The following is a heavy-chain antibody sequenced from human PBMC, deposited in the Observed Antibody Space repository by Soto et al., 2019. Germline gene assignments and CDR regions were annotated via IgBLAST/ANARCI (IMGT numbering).Heavy chain of an antibody. J-gene: IGHJ6*02. CDR3: ARDKDRLQLGGNYYYAMDV. CDR1: GFTFSDYF. V-gene: IGHV3-11*01. D-gene: IGHD5-12*01. CDR2: ISSSGTTI. Sequence: PGGSLRLSCAASGFTFSDYFMTWIRQAPGKGLEWVSYISSSGTTIFYADSVQGRFTISRDNAKKSLYLEINSLRAEDTAVYYCARDKDRLQLGGNYYYAMDVWGQGTTVTVSS.